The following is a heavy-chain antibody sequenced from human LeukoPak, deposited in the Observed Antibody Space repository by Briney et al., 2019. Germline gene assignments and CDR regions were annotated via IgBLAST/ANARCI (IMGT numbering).Heavy chain of an antibody. D-gene: IGHD2-2*01. J-gene: IGHJ4*02. CDR2: ISTNGDST. Sequence: GGSLRLSCAASGFTFSTYAMHWVRQAPGKGLEYVSAISTNGDSTYYADSVKGRFTISRDNSKNTLFLQMGSLRADDMAVYYCARWGGTSCYDYWGQGTLVTVSS. CDR1: GFTFSTYA. V-gene: IGHV3-64*02. CDR3: ARWGGTSCYDY.